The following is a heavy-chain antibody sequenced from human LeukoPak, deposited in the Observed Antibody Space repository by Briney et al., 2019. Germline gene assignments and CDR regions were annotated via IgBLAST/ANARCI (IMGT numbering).Heavy chain of an antibody. D-gene: IGHD3-3*01. V-gene: IGHV3-33*01. Sequence: SGGSLRLSCAASGFTFSSYGMHWVRQAPGKGLEWVAVIWYDGSNKYYADSVKGRFTISRDNSKNTLYLQMNSLRAEDTAVYYCARGGPYDFWSGFNYWGQGTLVTVSS. CDR1: GFTFSSYG. CDR3: ARGGPYDFWSGFNY. CDR2: IWYDGSNK. J-gene: IGHJ4*02.